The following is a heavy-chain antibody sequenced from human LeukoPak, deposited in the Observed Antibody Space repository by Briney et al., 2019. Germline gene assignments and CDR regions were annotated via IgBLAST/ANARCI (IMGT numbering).Heavy chain of an antibody. Sequence: NPSETLSLTCTVSGGSISNYYWSWIRQPPGKGLEYIGFIYHSGSTNYNPSFKSRVTMSVDKSKNQCSLRLSSVTAADTAIYFCAGSTQASSTSFDYWGQGTLVTVSS. V-gene: IGHV4-59*01. CDR1: GGSISNYY. CDR2: IYHSGST. J-gene: IGHJ4*02. D-gene: IGHD6-6*01. CDR3: AGSTQASSTSFDY.